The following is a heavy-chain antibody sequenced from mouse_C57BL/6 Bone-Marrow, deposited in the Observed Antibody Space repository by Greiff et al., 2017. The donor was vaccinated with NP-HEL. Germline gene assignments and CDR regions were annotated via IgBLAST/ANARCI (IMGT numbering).Heavy chain of an antibody. V-gene: IGHV1-26*01. Sequence: VQLQQSGPELVKPGASVKISCKASGYTFTDYYMNWVKQSHGKSLEWIGDINPNNGGTSYNQKFKGKATLTVDKSSSTAYMELRSLTSEDSAAYYCARSGQLRRRDYYAMDYWGQGTSVTVSS. J-gene: IGHJ4*01. CDR1: GYTFTDYY. CDR3: ARSGQLRRRDYYAMDY. D-gene: IGHD3-2*02. CDR2: INPNNGGT.